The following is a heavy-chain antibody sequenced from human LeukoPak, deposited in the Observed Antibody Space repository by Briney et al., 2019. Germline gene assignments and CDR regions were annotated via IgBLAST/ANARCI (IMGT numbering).Heavy chain of an antibody. CDR1: GFTFSDYY. Sequence: PGGSLRLSCAASGFTFSDYYMSWIRQAPGKGLEWVSYIGSSGSTIYYADSVKGRFTISRDNAKNSLYLQMNSLRAEDTAVYYCASPLNSMYYFDYWGQGTLVTVSS. CDR2: IGSSGSTI. D-gene: IGHD1-7*01. CDR3: ASPLNSMYYFDY. J-gene: IGHJ4*02. V-gene: IGHV3-11*01.